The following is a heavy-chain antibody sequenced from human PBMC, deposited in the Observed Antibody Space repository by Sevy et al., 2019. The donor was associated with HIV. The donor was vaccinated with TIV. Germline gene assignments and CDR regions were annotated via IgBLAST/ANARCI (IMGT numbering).Heavy chain of an antibody. V-gene: IGHV1-2*02. CDR3: ARDPPTSTHYGMDV. Sequence: ASIKVSCKASGYTFTGYYMHCVRQAPGQGLEWMGWINPNSGGTNYAQKFQGRVTMTRDTSISTAYMELSRLRSDDTAVYYCARDPPTSTHYGMDVWGQGTTVTVSS. CDR2: INPNSGGT. CDR1: GYTFTGYY. J-gene: IGHJ6*02.